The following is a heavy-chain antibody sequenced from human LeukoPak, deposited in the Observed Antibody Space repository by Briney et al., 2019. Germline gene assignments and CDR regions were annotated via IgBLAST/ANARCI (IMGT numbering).Heavy chain of an antibody. J-gene: IGHJ4*02. CDR1: GFTFSSYW. CDR3: ARDKAEGPSRLDN. CDR2: IKQDGSEN. V-gene: IGHV3-7*01. D-gene: IGHD2-2*01. Sequence: PGGSLRLSCAASGFTFSSYWMSWVRQAPGKGLEWVANIKQDGSENYYVDSVKGRFTISGDNAKNSLYLQMSGLSAEDTAVYYCARDKAEGPSRLDNWGQGTLVTVSS.